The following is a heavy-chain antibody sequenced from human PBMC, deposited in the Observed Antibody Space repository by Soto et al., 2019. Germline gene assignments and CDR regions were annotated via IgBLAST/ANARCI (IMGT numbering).Heavy chain of an antibody. CDR3: AKGSASGVPYYFDY. CDR1: GFTFNSSW. D-gene: IGHD6-13*01. Sequence: GGSLRLSCAASGFTFNSSWKHWVCQAPEKGLEWVADIKCDGTEKNYVDSVKGRLTISRDNAKNPLYLQVNSLRAEDTAVYYCAKGSASGVPYYFDYWGQGTLVTVS. J-gene: IGHJ4*02. V-gene: IGHV3-7*03. CDR2: IKCDGTEK.